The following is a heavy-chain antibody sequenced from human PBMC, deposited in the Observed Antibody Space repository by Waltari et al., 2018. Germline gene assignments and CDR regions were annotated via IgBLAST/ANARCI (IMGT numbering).Heavy chain of an antibody. J-gene: IGHJ4*02. V-gene: IGHV3-9*01. CDR2: ISWNGNTL. CDR1: GFTFDEYA. Sequence: EVQLVESGGGLVPPGRSLRLSCVASGFTFDEYAVHWVRQAPGKGLEWVAGISWNGNTLGYSDSEKGRFTISRDNAKNSLYLDMNSLRPDDTALYYCAKDKDHCAYYDSSGYGFDYWGQGTLVTVSS. D-gene: IGHD3-22*01. CDR3: AKDKDHCAYYDSSGYGFDY.